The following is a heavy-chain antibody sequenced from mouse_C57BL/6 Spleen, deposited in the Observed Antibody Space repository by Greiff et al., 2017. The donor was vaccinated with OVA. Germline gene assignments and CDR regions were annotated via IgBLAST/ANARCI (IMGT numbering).Heavy chain of an antibody. CDR2: INPSNGGT. J-gene: IGHJ4*01. D-gene: IGHD2-1*01. CDR3: ARGEGYYGNLDY. CDR1: GYTFTSYW. V-gene: IGHV1-53*01. Sequence: VQLQQPGTELVKPGASVKLSCQASGYTFTSYWMHWVKQRPGQGLEWIGNINPSNGGTNYNEKFKSKATLTVDKSSSTAYMQLSSLTSEDSAVYYCARGEGYYGNLDYWGQGTSVTVSS.